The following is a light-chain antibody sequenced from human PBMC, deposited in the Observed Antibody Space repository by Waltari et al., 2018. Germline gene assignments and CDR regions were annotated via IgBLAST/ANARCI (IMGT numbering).Light chain of an antibody. Sequence: QSVLTQPPSASGAPGQRVTITCSIGSSNSGSNTVNWYQQFPGPAPKLLMFNDDQRASGVPGRFSGSRSVTSASLAISGLQSEDEATYYCAAWDDTLKGLFGGGTTLTVL. V-gene: IGLV1-44*01. CDR1: SSNSGSNT. J-gene: IGLJ3*02. CDR2: NDD. CDR3: AAWDDTLKGL.